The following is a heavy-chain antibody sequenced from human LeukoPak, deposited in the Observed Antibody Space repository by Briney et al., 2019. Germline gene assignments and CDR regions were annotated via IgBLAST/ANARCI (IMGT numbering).Heavy chain of an antibody. CDR3: ARDLKDYVPLGYMDV. D-gene: IGHD3-16*01. CDR2: ISSSSSIT. J-gene: IGHJ6*03. CDR1: GFTFSSYS. V-gene: IGHV3-48*04. Sequence: PGGSLRLSCAASGFTFSSYSMNWVRQAPGKGLEWVSHISSSSSITHYADSVKGRFTISRDNAKNSLYLQMNSLRAEDTAVYYCARDLKDYVPLGYMDVWGIGTTVTVSS.